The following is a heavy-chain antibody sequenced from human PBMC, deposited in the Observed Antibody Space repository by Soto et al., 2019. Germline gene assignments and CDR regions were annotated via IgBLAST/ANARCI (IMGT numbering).Heavy chain of an antibody. D-gene: IGHD2-15*01. V-gene: IGHV1-3*01. CDR1: GYTFTTYA. CDR3: VRGSDCSAYDYLYGY. Sequence: ASVKVSCKASGYTFTTYAIHWVRQAPGQSREGMGWINAANGNPKYSKKFQDRVTISRGTSAITAYMELSSLRSEDTAGDYCVRGSDCSAYDYLYGYWGQGTQVNV. J-gene: IGHJ4*01. CDR2: INAANGNP.